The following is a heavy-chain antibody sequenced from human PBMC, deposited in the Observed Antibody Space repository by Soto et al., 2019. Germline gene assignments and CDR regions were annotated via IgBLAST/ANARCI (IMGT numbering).Heavy chain of an antibody. J-gene: IGHJ6*01. V-gene: IGHV3-21*01. CDR2: ISSSSSYI. CDR3: ARDYGDSSGIMSMDV. D-gene: IGHD4-17*01. CDR1: GFTFSSYS. Sequence: GGSLRLSCAASGFTFSSYSMNWVRQAPGKGLEWVSSISSSSSYIYYADSVKGRFTISRDNAKNSLYLQMNSLRAEDTAVYYCARDYGDSSGIMSMDVWGQWSTVTVS.